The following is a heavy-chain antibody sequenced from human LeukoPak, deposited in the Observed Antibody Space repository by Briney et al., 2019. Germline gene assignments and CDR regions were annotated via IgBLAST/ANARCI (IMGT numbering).Heavy chain of an antibody. CDR3: ARDQDYYGSGSYGPDY. D-gene: IGHD3-10*01. V-gene: IGHV4-38-2*02. CDR1: GYSITTGYY. J-gene: IGHJ4*02. Sequence: SETLSLTCTVSGYSITTGYYWGWIRQPPGKGLEWIASIYTTGSTFYNPFLKSRVTISVDPSNNQFSLKMASMTAADTAVYYCARDQDYYGSGSYGPDYWGQGILVTVSS. CDR2: IYTTGST.